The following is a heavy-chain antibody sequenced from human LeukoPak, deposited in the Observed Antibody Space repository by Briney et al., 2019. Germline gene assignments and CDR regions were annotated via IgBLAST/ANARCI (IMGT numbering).Heavy chain of an antibody. D-gene: IGHD5-18*01. Sequence: GGSLRLSCAASGFTFSSYWMHWVRQAPGKGLVWVSRIHSDGIGTTYVDSVKGRFTISRDNAKNTLYLQMNSLRAGDTAMYYCARGYTYGSIDYWGQGALVTVSS. CDR3: ARGYTYGSIDY. CDR2: IHSDGIGT. CDR1: GFTFSSYW. V-gene: IGHV3-74*01. J-gene: IGHJ4*02.